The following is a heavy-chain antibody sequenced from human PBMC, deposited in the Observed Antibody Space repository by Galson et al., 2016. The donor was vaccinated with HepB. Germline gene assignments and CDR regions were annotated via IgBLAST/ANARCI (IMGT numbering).Heavy chain of an antibody. CDR1: GLTFSNYA. CDR2: FSARVDKP. Sequence: SLRLSCAASGLTFSNYAMSWVRQAPGKGLEWVSTFSARVDKPYYANSARGRFTISSDNSKKTLYLQMNSLRAEDTAVYFCARGTASRPGYYYALDVWGKGTTVTVSS. D-gene: IGHD6-6*01. CDR3: ARGTASRPGYYYALDV. V-gene: IGHV3-23*01. J-gene: IGHJ6*04.